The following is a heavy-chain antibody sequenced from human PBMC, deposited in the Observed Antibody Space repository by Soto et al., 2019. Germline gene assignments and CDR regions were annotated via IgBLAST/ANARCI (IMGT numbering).Heavy chain of an antibody. D-gene: IGHD3-10*01. J-gene: IGHJ5*02. V-gene: IGHV4-59*01. Sequence: QVQLQESGPGLVKPSETLSLTCTVSGGSISSYYWSWIRQPPGKGLEWIGYIYYSGSTNYNPSLKSRVTISVDTSKNQFSRKLSSVTAADTAVYYCARASLSRSWWFDPWGQGTLVTVSS. CDR1: GGSISSYY. CDR3: ARASLSRSWWFDP. CDR2: IYYSGST.